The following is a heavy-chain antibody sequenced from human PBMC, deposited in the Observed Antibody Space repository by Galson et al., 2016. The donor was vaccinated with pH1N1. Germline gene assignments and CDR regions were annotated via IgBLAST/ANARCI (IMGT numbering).Heavy chain of an antibody. J-gene: IGHJ4*02. D-gene: IGHD2-15*01. CDR2: ISDSGSST. CDR3: AKGPRGVVVVAATH. V-gene: IGHV3-23*01. CDR1: GFTFSSYA. Sequence: SLRLSCAASGFTFSSYAMTWVRQAPGKGLEWVSGISDSGSSTNYADSVKGRFTISRDNSKNTVYLQMNSLRAEDTAVYYCAKGPRGVVVVAATHWGQGTLVTVSS.